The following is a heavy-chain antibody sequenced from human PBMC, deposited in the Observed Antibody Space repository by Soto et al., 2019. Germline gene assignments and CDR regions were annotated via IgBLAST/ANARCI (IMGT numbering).Heavy chain of an antibody. Sequence: GGSLRLSCAASGFTFSSYAMHWVRQAPGKGLEWVAVISYDGSNKYYADSVKGRFTISRDNSKNTLYLQMNSLRAEDTAVYYCAXEGGYSYGYGYYYGMDVWGQGTTVTVSS. D-gene: IGHD5-18*01. J-gene: IGHJ6*02. CDR3: AXEGGYSYGYGYYYGMDV. CDR1: GFTFSSYA. V-gene: IGHV3-30-3*01. CDR2: ISYDGSNK.